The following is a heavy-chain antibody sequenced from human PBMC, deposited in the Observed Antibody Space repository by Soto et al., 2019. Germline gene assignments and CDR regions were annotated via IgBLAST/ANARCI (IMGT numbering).Heavy chain of an antibody. J-gene: IGHJ4*02. CDR2: ISSNGGST. V-gene: IGHV3-64D*08. Sequence: GGSLRLSCSASGFTFSSYAMHWVRQAPGKGLEYVSAISSNGGSTYYADSVKGRFTISRDNSKNTLYLQMSSLRAEDTAVYYCAQEGSSSLYYIDCWGQGTLVTVSS. D-gene: IGHD6-6*01. CDR1: GFTFSSYA. CDR3: AQEGSSSLYYIDC.